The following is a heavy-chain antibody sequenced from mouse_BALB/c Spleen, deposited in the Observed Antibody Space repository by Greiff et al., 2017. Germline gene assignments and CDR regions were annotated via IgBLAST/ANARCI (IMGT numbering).Heavy chain of an antibody. CDR2: IYPGDGDT. Sequence: QVQLQQSGPELVKPGASVKISCKASGYAFSSSWMNWVKQRPGQGLEWIGRIYPGDGDTNYNGKFKGKATLTADKSSSTAYMQLSSLTSVDSAVYYCNYGNYKAWFAYWGQGTLVTVSA. D-gene: IGHD2-1*01. CDR1: GYAFSSSW. CDR3: NYGNYKAWFAY. J-gene: IGHJ3*01. V-gene: IGHV1-82*01.